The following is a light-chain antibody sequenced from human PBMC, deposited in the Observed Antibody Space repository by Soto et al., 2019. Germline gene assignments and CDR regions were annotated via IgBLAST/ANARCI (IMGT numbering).Light chain of an antibody. CDR1: QSISSY. V-gene: IGKV1-39*01. CDR2: AAS. Sequence: DIQMTQSPSSLSASVGDRVTITCRAGQSISSYLNWYQQKPGKAPKLLIYAASSLQSGVPSRFSGSGSGTEFTLTISSLQPEDFATYYCQQSYSTPLTFGGGTKVEIK. J-gene: IGKJ4*02. CDR3: QQSYSTPLT.